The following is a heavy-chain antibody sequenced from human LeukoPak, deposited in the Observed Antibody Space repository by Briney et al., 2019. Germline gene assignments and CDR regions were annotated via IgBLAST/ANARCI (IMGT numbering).Heavy chain of an antibody. CDR2: IWYTGRT. D-gene: IGHD5-18*01. CDR3: ARQNWLPHFDY. Sequence: PSETLSLTCSVSDDSMSSSSYYWGWIRQPPGKGLEWLGSIWYTGRTDYSPSLRSRVTMSIDTSKRLFSVRLSSVTAADTAVYFCARQNWLPHFDYWGQGALVTVSS. J-gene: IGHJ4*02. CDR1: DDSMSSSSYY. V-gene: IGHV4-39*07.